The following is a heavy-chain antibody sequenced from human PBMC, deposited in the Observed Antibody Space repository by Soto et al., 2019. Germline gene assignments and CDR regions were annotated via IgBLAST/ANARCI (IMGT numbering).Heavy chain of an antibody. J-gene: IGHJ3*02. Sequence: SGGPLRPSCAASGFTFSSYSMNWVRQAPGKGLEGVSSISSSSSYIYSADSVKGRFTISRDNAKNSLYLKMNSLRAEDTAVYYCARSYYAILTGYKSVASNIAKIWGQGTMVTVSS. D-gene: IGHD3-9*01. V-gene: IGHV3-21*01. CDR2: ISSSSSYI. CDR3: ARSYYAILTGYKSVASNIAKI. CDR1: GFTFSSYS.